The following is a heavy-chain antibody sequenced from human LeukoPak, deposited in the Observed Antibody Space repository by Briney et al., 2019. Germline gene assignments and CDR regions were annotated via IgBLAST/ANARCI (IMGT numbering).Heavy chain of an antibody. Sequence: GASVKVSCKASGYTFTSYDINWVRQATGQGLEWMGWMNPNSGNTGYAQKFQGRVTMTRNTSISTAYMELRSLRSDDTAVYYCARHIRVTLRLVGATEFDYWGQGTLVTVSS. J-gene: IGHJ4*02. D-gene: IGHD1-26*01. V-gene: IGHV1-8*02. CDR2: MNPNSGNT. CDR1: GYTFTSYD. CDR3: ARHIRVTLRLVGATEFDY.